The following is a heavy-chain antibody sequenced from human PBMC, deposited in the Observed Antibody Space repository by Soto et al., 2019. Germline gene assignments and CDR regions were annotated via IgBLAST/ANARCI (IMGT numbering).Heavy chain of an antibody. CDR2: IYHSGST. D-gene: IGHD1-7*01. J-gene: IGHJ4*02. CDR3: ARYNWNYGYFDY. CDR1: GGSISSGGYS. Sequence: SETLSLTCAVSGGSISSGGYSWSWIRQPPGKGLEWIGYIYHSGSTYYNPSLKSRVTISVDRSKNQFSLKLSSVTAADTAVYYCARYNWNYGYFDYWGQGTLVTSPQ. V-gene: IGHV4-30-2*01.